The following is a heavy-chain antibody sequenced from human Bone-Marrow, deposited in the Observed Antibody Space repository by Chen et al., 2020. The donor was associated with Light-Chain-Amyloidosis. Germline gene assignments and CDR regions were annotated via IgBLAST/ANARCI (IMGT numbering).Heavy chain of an antibody. CDR1: GFTFSSHG. CDR2: IRYDGSNK. V-gene: IGHV3-30*02. J-gene: IGHJ6*03. Sequence: QVQLVESGGGVVQPGGSLRLSCAASGFTFSSHGMHWVRQAPGKGLEWVAFIRYDGSNKYYADSVKGRFTISRDNSKNTLYLQMNSLRAEDTAVYYCAKDVDRRLGYYYYMDVWGKGTTVTVSS. CDR3: AKDVDRRLGYYYYMDV. D-gene: IGHD6-19*01.